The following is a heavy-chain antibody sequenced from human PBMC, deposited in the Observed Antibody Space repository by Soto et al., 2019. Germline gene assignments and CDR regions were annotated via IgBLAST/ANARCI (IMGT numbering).Heavy chain of an antibody. CDR2: ISAYNGNT. V-gene: IGHV1-18*04. CDR1: GYTFNNYG. CDR3: ARDKSIFGDPAPDY. D-gene: IGHD3-3*01. Sequence: ASVKVSCKASGYTFNNYGFSWVRQAPGQGLEWIGWISAYNGNTYYPQKLQGRLTMTTDTSTTTAYMELRSLRSDDTAVYYCARDKSIFGDPAPDYGGQGTLVPVP. J-gene: IGHJ4*02.